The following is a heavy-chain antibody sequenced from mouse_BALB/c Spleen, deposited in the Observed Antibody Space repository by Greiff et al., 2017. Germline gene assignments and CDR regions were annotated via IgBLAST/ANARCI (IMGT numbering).Heavy chain of an antibody. V-gene: IGHV5-12-1*01. J-gene: IGHJ2*01. CDR1: GFAFSSYD. CDR2: ISSGGGST. CDR3: ARLRYYFDY. Sequence: EVKVVESGGGLVKPGGSLKLSCAASGFAFSSYDMSWVRQTPEKRLEWVAYISSGGGSTYYPDTVKGRFTISRDNAKNTLYLQMSSLKSEDTAMYYCARLRYYFDYWGQGTTLTVSS.